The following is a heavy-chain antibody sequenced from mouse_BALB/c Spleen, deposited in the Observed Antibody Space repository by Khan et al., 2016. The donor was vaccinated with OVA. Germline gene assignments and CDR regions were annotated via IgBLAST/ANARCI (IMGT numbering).Heavy chain of an antibody. V-gene: IGHV2-9*02. Sequence: QVQLKESGPGLVAPSQTLSITCTASGFSFTSYGVHWVRQPPGKGLEWLGIIRAGGSTTYYSALMSRLSIIKDNSKSQALVLMISLQTDDTAVYYCAGDHGNTYGYFDYWGQGTTVTVSS. D-gene: IGHD1-1*01. CDR3: AGDHGNTYGYFDY. CDR2: IRAGGST. J-gene: IGHJ2*01. CDR1: GFSFTSYG.